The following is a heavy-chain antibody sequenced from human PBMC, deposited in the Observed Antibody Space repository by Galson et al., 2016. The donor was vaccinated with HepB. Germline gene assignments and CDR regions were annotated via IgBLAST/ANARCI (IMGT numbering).Heavy chain of an antibody. D-gene: IGHD1-26*01. CDR3: AATSPYSGSKGFFDY. CDR1: GGSVSSRSYY. V-gene: IGHV4-61*01. Sequence: ETLSLTCNVSGGSVSSRSYYWHWIRQPPGKGLEWIWYIYYTGSTNYNPSLKSRVTISLDTSKTQFSLRLSSVTAADTAVYYCAATSPYSGSKGFFDYWGQGSLVTVSS. CDR2: IYYTGST. J-gene: IGHJ4*02.